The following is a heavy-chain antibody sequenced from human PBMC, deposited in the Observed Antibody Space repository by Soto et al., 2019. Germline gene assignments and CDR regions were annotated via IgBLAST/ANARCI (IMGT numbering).Heavy chain of an antibody. D-gene: IGHD3-9*01. V-gene: IGHV3-11*01. CDR1: GFTFSDFY. CDR2: ISSSGTTI. Sequence: QVQLVESGGGLVKPGGSLRLSCAASGFTFSDFYMTWIRQAPGKWLEWISYISSSGTTIYYADSVRGRFTIYRDNAKNSLYLQMTSLRAEDTAVYYCARANYDILTGYSDCWGQGTLVTVSS. CDR3: ARANYDILTGYSDC. J-gene: IGHJ4*02.